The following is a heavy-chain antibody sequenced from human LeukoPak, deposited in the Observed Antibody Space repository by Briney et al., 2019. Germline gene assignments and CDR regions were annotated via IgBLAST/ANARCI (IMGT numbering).Heavy chain of an antibody. Sequence: GGSLRLSCAASGFTFSGYEMNWGRQAPGKGLEWVSYISGSGTTIYYADSVKGRFTISRDNAKNSLYLQMNSLRAEDTAVYYCARGASGGWFFDYWGQGTLVTVSS. J-gene: IGHJ4*02. CDR1: GFTFSGYE. D-gene: IGHD6-19*01. V-gene: IGHV3-48*03. CDR2: ISGSGTTI. CDR3: ARGASGGWFFDY.